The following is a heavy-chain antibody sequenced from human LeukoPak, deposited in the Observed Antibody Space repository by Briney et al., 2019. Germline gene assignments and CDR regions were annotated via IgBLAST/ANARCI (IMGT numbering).Heavy chain of an antibody. J-gene: IGHJ4*02. D-gene: IGHD3-3*01. V-gene: IGHV3-11*03. CDR1: GFTFSASY. Sequence: PGGSLRLSCVASGFTFSASYMTWVRQPPGKGLEWLSYISENSGDTNYADSVKGRFTVSRDNAKNSLYLQMNSLRTADTAVYFCAKGSTYHEFWGGYYFDFWGQGTLVTVSS. CDR3: AKGSTYHEFWGGYYFDF. CDR2: ISENSGDT.